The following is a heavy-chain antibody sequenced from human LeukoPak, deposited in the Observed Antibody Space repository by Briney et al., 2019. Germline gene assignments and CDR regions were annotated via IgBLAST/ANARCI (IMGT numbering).Heavy chain of an antibody. CDR2: SSSSGSTI. Sequence: GGSLRLSCAASGFTFSGFEMNWVRQAPGKGLEWVSYSSSSGSTIYYADSAKGRFTVSRDNAKNSLYLQMNSLRDEDTALYYCARDGGFGFLAAFDIWGQGTMVTVSS. CDR1: GFTFSGFE. CDR3: ARDGGFGFLAAFDI. J-gene: IGHJ3*02. V-gene: IGHV3-48*03. D-gene: IGHD3-10*01.